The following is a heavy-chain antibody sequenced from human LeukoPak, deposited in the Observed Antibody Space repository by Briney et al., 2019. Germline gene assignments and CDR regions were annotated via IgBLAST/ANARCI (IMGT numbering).Heavy chain of an antibody. V-gene: IGHV3-48*03. CDR3: ASRRGQEGFNYYYYMDV. D-gene: IGHD3-10*01. J-gene: IGHJ6*03. CDR1: GFTFSSYE. Sequence: PGGSPRLSCAASGFTFSSYEMNWVRQAPGKGLEWVSYISSSGSTIYYADSVKGRFTISRDNAKNSLYLQMNSLRAEDTAVYYCASRRGQEGFNYYYYMDVWGKGTTVTVSS. CDR2: ISSSGSTI.